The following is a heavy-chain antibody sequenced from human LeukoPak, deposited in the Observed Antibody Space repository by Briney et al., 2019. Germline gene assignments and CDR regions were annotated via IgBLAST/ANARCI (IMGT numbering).Heavy chain of an antibody. V-gene: IGHV3-23*01. CDR2: ISGSGGST. D-gene: IGHD6-13*01. J-gene: IGHJ3*02. CDR1: GFTFSSYS. CDR3: AKDPQQLVEGNAFDI. Sequence: GGSLRLSCAASGFTFSSYSMNWVRQAPGKGLEWVSAISGSGGSTYYADSVKGRFTISRDNSKNTLYLQMNSLRAEDTAVYYCAKDPQQLVEGNAFDIWGQGTMVTVSS.